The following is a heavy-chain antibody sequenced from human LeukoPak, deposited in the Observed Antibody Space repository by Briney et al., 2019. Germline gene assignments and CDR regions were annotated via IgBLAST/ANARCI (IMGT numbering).Heavy chain of an antibody. Sequence: ASVKVSCKASGYTFTSYGISWVRQAPGQGLEWMGWISAYNGNTNYAQKLQGRVTMTTDTSTSTAYMELRSLRSDDTAVYCCARVRLLPETRSIFQFDYWGQGTLVTVSS. D-gene: IGHD3-3*01. CDR3: ARVRLLPETRSIFQFDY. J-gene: IGHJ4*02. CDR2: ISAYNGNT. CDR1: GYTFTSYG. V-gene: IGHV1-18*01.